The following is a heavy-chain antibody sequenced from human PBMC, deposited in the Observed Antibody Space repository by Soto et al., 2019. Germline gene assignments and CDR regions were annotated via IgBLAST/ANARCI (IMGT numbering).Heavy chain of an antibody. J-gene: IGHJ4*02. D-gene: IGHD6-25*01. CDR3: VRVDSSSTAATGFHY. CDR2: IWYDGSNK. V-gene: IGHV3-33*01. CDR1: GFTFSSFG. Sequence: SLRLSCAASGFTFSSFGMHWVRQAPGKGLEWVALIWYDGSNKYYADSVKGRFTISRDNSKNTLYLQMDSLRAEDTAMYYCVRVDSSSTAATGFHYWGQGALVTVSS.